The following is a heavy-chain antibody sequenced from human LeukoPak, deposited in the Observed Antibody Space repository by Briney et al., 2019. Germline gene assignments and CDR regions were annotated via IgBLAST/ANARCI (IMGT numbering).Heavy chain of an antibody. V-gene: IGHV4-59*01. D-gene: IGHD2-2*01. Sequence: PSVTLSLTCTVSGGSISSYYWSWIRQPPGKGLEWIGYIYYSGSTNCNPSLKSRVTISVDTSKNQFSLKLSSVTAADTAVYYCARSDCSSTSCFYYYYMDVWGKGTTVTVSS. CDR3: ARSDCSSTSCFYYYYMDV. CDR2: IYYSGST. CDR1: GGSISSYY. J-gene: IGHJ6*03.